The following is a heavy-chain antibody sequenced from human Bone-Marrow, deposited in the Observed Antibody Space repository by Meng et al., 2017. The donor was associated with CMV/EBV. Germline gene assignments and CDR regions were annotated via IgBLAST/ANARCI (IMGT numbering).Heavy chain of an antibody. Sequence: ASVKVSCKASGYTFTGYYMHWVRQAPGQGLEWMGWINPNSGGTNYAQKFQGRVTMTRDTSISTAYMELSGLRSDDTAVYYCARGVVVPAAMYLPHYYYGMDVWGQGTTVTVSS. CDR2: INPNSGGT. J-gene: IGHJ6*02. V-gene: IGHV1-2*02. CDR1: GYTFTGYY. CDR3: ARGVVVPAAMYLPHYYYGMDV. D-gene: IGHD2-2*01.